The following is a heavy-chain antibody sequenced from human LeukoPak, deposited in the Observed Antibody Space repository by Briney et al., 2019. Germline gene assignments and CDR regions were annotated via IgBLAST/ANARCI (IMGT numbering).Heavy chain of an antibody. CDR3: VKDVSSTYYYFDY. D-gene: IGHD6-13*01. J-gene: IGHJ4*02. CDR2: ISTNGGVT. Sequence: GGSLRLSCSASGSTFSRYAMHWVRQAPGKGLGYVSAISTNGGVTYYADSVKGRFTISRDNSKNTLDLEMSSLRVEDTAVFYCVKDVSSTYYYFDYWGQGTLVTVSS. CDR1: GSTFSRYA. V-gene: IGHV3-64D*09.